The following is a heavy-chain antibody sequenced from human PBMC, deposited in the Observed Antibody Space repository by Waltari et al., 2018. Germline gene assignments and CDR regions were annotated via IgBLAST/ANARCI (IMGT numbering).Heavy chain of an antibody. Sequence: EVQLVESGGGSVQPGGSLRLSCVISGPITTHWMSWVRQAPGKGLEWVAKIKGDGSDKNYLESVKGRFTVSKDNAKNSLYLQMNNLRVEDTGVYYCTGYRAVIVVAPAAIPFDDWGQGTLVTVSS. V-gene: IGHV3-7*03. D-gene: IGHD2-2*01. CDR3: TGYRAVIVVAPAAIPFDD. J-gene: IGHJ4*02. CDR1: GPITTHW. CDR2: IKGDGSDK.